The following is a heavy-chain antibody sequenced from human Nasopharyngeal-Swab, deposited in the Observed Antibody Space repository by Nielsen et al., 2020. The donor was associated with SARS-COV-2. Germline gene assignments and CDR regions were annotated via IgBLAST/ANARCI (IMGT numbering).Heavy chain of an antibody. V-gene: IGHV4-34*01. D-gene: IGHD2-2*01. CDR3: ARELILGDIVVVPADPHSNWFDP. J-gene: IGHJ5*02. Sequence: WIRQPPGKGLEWIGEINHSGSTNYNPSLKSRVTISVDTSKNQFSLKLSSVTAADTAVYYCARELILGDIVVVPADPHSNWFDPWGQGTLVTVSS. CDR2: INHSGST.